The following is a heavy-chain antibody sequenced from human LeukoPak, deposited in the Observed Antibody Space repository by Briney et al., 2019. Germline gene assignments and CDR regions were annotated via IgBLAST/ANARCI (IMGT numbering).Heavy chain of an antibody. Sequence: PSETLSLTCAVYGGSFSDHYWNWIRQPPGKGLEWIGYIYYSGSTYYNPSLKSRVTISVDTSKNQFSLKLSSVTAADTAVYYCARGPLLRFLEWLSYPTRSFDIWGQGTMVTVSS. J-gene: IGHJ3*02. CDR1: GGSFSDHY. CDR2: IYYSGST. V-gene: IGHV4-30-4*08. CDR3: ARGPLLRFLEWLSYPTRSFDI. D-gene: IGHD3-3*01.